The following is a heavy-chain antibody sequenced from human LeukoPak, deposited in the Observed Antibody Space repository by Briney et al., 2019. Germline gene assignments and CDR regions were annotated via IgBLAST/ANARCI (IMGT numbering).Heavy chain of an antibody. CDR2: VSYTRVAT. J-gene: IGHJ3*02. D-gene: IGHD5-18*01. Sequence: PGGSLRLSCAAAGFTLRSFALSWVRQAPGKGLEWVSGVSYTRVATYYGDSVKGRFTISRDDSQNILYLQMNGLRAEDTAVYFCAKAFREFGTSSSYSSFDTWGQGTMVTVSS. V-gene: IGHV3-23*01. CDR1: GFTLRSFA. CDR3: AKAFREFGTSSSYSSFDT.